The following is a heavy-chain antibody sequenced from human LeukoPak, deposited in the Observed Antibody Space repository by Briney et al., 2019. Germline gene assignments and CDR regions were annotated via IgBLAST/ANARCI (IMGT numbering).Heavy chain of an antibody. CDR2: LYTSGNT. J-gene: IGHJ4*02. V-gene: IGHV4-4*07. CDR1: GGSISSYY. CDR3: ARDGYGSGRAFDK. D-gene: IGHD5-18*01. Sequence: SETLSLTCTVSGGSISSYYWSWIRQPAGKGLEWIGRLYTSGNTNYKPSLKSRVTMSVDTSKNQFSLKLTSLSAADTAVYYCARDGYGSGRAFDKWGQGILVTVSS.